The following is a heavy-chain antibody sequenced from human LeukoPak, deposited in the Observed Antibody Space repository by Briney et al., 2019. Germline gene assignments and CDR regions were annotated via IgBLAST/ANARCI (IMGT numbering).Heavy chain of an antibody. J-gene: IGHJ4*02. CDR1: GGTYSSDA. V-gene: IGHV1-69*13. D-gene: IGHD3-10*01. CDR3: ARSGFRGVLRFDY. Sequence: ASVMVSCKASGGTYSSDAISWVRQAPGQGLEWMGGIIPIFGTANYAQKFQGRVTITADESTSTAYMELSSLRSEDTAVYYCARSGFRGVLRFDYWGQGTLVTVSS. CDR2: IIPIFGTA.